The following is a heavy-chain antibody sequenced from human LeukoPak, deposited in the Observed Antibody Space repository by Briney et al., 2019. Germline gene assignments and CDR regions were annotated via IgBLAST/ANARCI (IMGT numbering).Heavy chain of an antibody. V-gene: IGHV3-21*01. D-gene: IGHD3-22*01. J-gene: IGHJ4*02. CDR2: ISRDISYI. Sequence: GGSLRLSCAASGFTLSGYSMNWVRQAPGKGLEWVSSISRDISYIYYADSLKGRFTISRDNDKNSLYLQMNSLRAEDTAVYYCAGDPFLSPYDRSDSTNTVFDYWGQGTLVSVSS. CDR1: GFTLSGYS. CDR3: AGDPFLSPYDRSDSTNTVFDY.